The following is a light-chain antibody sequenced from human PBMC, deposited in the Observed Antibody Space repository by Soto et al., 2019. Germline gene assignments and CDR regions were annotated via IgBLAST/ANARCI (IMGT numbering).Light chain of an antibody. Sequence: DIQTTQSPSSLSASVGDRVTITCRASQGISHYLAWYQQKPGKVPKLVIYAASTLQPGVPSRFSGSGSGTDFTLTISSLQPEDVATYYCQKYNIAPWTFGQGTTVEIK. V-gene: IGKV1-27*01. J-gene: IGKJ1*01. CDR1: QGISHY. CDR3: QKYNIAPWT. CDR2: AAS.